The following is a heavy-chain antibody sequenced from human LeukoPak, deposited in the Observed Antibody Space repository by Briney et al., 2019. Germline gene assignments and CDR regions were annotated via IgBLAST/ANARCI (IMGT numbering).Heavy chain of an antibody. Sequence: SETLSLTCTVSGGSISSYYWSWIRQPPGKGLEWIGYIYYSGSTNYNPSLKSRVTISVDTSKNQFSLKLSSVTAADTAVYYCARAGKWELPLDYWGQGTLVTVSS. J-gene: IGHJ4*02. CDR2: IYYSGST. CDR1: GGSISSYY. CDR3: ARAGKWELPLDY. V-gene: IGHV4-59*08. D-gene: IGHD1-26*01.